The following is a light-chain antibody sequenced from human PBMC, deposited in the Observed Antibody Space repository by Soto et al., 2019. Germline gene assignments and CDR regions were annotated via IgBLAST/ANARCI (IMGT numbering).Light chain of an antibody. CDR1: SSNIGGNP. CDR3: AAWDASLTGQV. V-gene: IGLV1-44*01. CDR2: SNN. J-gene: IGLJ1*01. Sequence: QPVLTQPASTSATPGQRVTISCSGSSSNIGGNPVNWYQQLPGTAPKLLIYSNNQRPSGVPDRFSGSRSGTSASLAISGLQSEDEADYYCAAWDASLTGQVFGTGTKVTVL.